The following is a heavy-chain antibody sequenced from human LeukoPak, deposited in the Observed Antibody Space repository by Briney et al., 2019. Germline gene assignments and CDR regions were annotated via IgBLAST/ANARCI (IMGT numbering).Heavy chain of an antibody. Sequence: GGSLRLSCAASGFTFSPYWMHWVRQAPGKGLEWVSYISSGGSNIYYADSVRGRFTISRDNAKNSLYLQMNSLRAEDTAVYYCARVKDGTLDYWGQGTLVTVSS. CDR3: ARVKDGTLDY. V-gene: IGHV3-48*04. CDR2: ISSGGSNI. CDR1: GFTFSPYW. D-gene: IGHD1-14*01. J-gene: IGHJ4*02.